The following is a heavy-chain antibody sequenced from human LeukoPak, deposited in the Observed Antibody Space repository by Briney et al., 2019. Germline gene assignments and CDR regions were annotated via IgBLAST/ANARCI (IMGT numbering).Heavy chain of an antibody. CDR1: GFTFSRFA. J-gene: IGHJ4*02. Sequence: GGSLRLSCEASGFTFSRFAMTWVRQAPGRGLEWVSTIEQDSSATYSADSVRGRFAISRDNSKNTLYLQLNSLTAEDTAMYYCAKEPSLTYYYGSGSSPEDYWGQGTLVTVSS. CDR2: IEQDSSAT. CDR3: AKEPSLTYYYGSGSSPEDY. D-gene: IGHD3-10*01. V-gene: IGHV3-23*01.